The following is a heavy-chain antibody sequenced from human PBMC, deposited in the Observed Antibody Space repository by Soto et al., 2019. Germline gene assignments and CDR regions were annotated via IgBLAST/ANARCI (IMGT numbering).Heavy chain of an antibody. J-gene: IGHJ5*02. CDR1: GFPFSSHG. CDR2: IWHDGSKS. V-gene: IGHV3-33*01. D-gene: IGHD2-21*02. CDR3: ARGAFCRGAYCYSGLDWAP. Sequence: QVQLVESGGGAVQPGRSRRLSCAASGFPFSSHGMHWVRQAPGKGLEWVAGIWHDGSKSHYADALKGRFTISRDNAKDTLYLQMISLRVEDTAVYYCARGAFCRGAYCYSGLDWAPWGQGTLVTVSS.